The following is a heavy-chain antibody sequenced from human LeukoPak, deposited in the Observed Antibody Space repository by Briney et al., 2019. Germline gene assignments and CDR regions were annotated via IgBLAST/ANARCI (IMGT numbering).Heavy chain of an antibody. CDR1: GYTFTGYY. CDR3: ARDRYYYGSGSYEYYFDY. D-gene: IGHD3-10*01. Sequence: ASVKVSCKASGYTFTGYYMHWVRQAPGQGLEWMGWINPNSGGTNYAQKFQGRVTMTRDTSISTAYMELSRLRSDDTAVYYCARDRYYYGSGSYEYYFDYWGQGTLVTVSS. CDR2: INPNSGGT. J-gene: IGHJ4*02. V-gene: IGHV1-2*02.